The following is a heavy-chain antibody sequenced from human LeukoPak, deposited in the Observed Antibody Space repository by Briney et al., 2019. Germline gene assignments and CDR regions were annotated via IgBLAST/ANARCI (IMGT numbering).Heavy chain of an antibody. V-gene: IGHV4-39*07. J-gene: IGHJ4*02. CDR2: IYYSGST. CDR1: GGSISSGSYY. D-gene: IGHD1-26*01. Sequence: PSETLSLTCTVSGGSISSGSYYWSWIRQPPGKGLEWIGSIYYSGSTYYNPSLKSRVTISVDTSKSQFSLKLSSATAADTAVYYCARGGSGNYWGDIDYWGQGSLVTVSS. CDR3: ARGGSGNYWGDIDY.